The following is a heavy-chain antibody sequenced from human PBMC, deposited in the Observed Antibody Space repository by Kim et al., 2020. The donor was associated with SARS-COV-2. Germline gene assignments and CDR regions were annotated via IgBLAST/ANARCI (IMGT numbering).Heavy chain of an antibody. CDR1: GFTFSSYA. Sequence: GGSLRLSCAASGFTFSSYAMHWVRQAPGKGLEWVAVISYDGSNKYYADSVKGRFTISRDNSKNTLYLQMNSLRAEDTAVYYCAREMYYYDSSGYLIGPTMGTLDYWGQGTLVTVSS. V-gene: IGHV3-30-3*01. CDR3: AREMYYYDSSGYLIGPTMGTLDY. D-gene: IGHD3-22*01. CDR2: ISYDGSNK. J-gene: IGHJ4*02.